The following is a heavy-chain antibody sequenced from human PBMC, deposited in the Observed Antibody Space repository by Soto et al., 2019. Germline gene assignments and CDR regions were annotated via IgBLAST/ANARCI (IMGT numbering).Heavy chain of an antibody. J-gene: IGHJ4*02. V-gene: IGHV3-9*01. CDR1: GFSFDDYA. Sequence: EVKLVESGGGWVQPGRSLRLSCAASGFSFDDYAMHCVRQLPGKGLEWVAGIGWRSFTLGYANSVKGLFTISRDNAQNFLYLQMDDLRADDSALYFCAKDRLASSRGRFDVWGQGTLVTVSS. D-gene: IGHD2-21*01. CDR2: IGWRSFTL. CDR3: AKDRLASSRGRFDV.